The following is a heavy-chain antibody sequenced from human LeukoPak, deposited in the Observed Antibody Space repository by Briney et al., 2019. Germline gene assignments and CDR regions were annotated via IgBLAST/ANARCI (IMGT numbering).Heavy chain of an antibody. CDR2: IYSGGST. CDR3: AREPLEGAYFDY. Sequence: GGSLRLSCAASGFTVSSNYMSWVRQASGKGLEWVSVIYSGGSTYYADSVKGRFTISRDNSKNTLYLQMNSLRAEDTAVYYCAREPLEGAYFDYWGQGTLVTVSS. V-gene: IGHV3-53*01. CDR1: GFTVSSNY. J-gene: IGHJ4*02.